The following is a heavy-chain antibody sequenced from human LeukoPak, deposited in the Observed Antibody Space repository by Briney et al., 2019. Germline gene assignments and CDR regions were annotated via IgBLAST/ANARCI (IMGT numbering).Heavy chain of an antibody. CDR2: INWNGGRT. CDR1: GFMFDDYG. CDR3: AKGRGYSTGWYSDY. D-gene: IGHD6-19*01. Sequence: GGSLRLSCAASGFMFDDYGMSWVRQAPGKGLEWVSGINWNGGRTGYADSVKGRFTISRDNAKNSLYLQMNSLRAEDTALYYCAKGRGYSTGWYSDYWGQGTLVTVSS. J-gene: IGHJ4*02. V-gene: IGHV3-20*04.